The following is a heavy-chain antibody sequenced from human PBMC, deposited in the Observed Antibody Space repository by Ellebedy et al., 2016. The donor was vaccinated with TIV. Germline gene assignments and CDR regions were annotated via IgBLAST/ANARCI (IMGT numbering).Heavy chain of an antibody. Sequence: GESLKISCAASGFTFSQYHMHWVRQAPGKGLEWVALIWFNGKLKYYTDSVKGRFTLSRDNSRRRLFLQMNNLRADETCVYYCVREVAEGQGDMDVWGQGTTVVVSS. CDR3: VREVAEGQGDMDV. CDR1: GFTFSQYH. D-gene: IGHD5-12*01. CDR2: IWFNGKLK. V-gene: IGHV3-33*01. J-gene: IGHJ6*02.